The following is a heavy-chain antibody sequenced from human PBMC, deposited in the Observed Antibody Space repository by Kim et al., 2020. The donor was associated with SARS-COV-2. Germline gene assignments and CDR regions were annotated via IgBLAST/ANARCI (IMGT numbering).Heavy chain of an antibody. V-gene: IGHV1-46*01. CDR1: GYTFTSYY. J-gene: IGHJ6*02. CDR3: ARDLLLLPLPSPYGMDV. D-gene: IGHD3-22*01. Sequence: ASVKVSCKASGYTFTSYYMHWVRQAPGQGLEWMGIINPSGGSTSYAQKFQGRVTMTRDTSTSTVYMELSSLRSDDTAVYYCARDLLLLPLPSPYGMDVWGQGTTVTVSS. CDR2: INPSGGST.